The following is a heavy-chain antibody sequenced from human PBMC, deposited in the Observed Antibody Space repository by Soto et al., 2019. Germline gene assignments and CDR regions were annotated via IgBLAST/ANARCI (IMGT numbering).Heavy chain of an antibody. CDR1: GYTFTSYD. D-gene: IGHD3-10*01. J-gene: IGHJ4*02. V-gene: IGHV1-8*01. CDR3: ARGPTYYGSGSGGVLIDY. Sequence: QVQLVQSGAEVKKPGASVKVSCKASGYTFTSYDINWVRQATGQGLEWMGWMNPNSGNTGYAQKFQGRVTMTRNTSISTAYMELSSLRSEDTAVYYCARGPTYYGSGSGGVLIDYWGQGTLVTVSS. CDR2: MNPNSGNT.